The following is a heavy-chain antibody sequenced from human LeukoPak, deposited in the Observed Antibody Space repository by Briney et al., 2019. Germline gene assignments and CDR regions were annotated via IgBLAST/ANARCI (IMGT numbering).Heavy chain of an antibody. CDR3: ARDRESYYCTSTSCYLDY. Sequence: PGGSLRLSCAASGFTSSDYYMSWIRQAPGKGLEWVSYISSSGSTIYYADSVKGRFTISRDNSKNTLYLQMNSLRAEDTAVYYCARDRESYYCTSTSCYLDYWGQGTLVTVSP. CDR1: GFTSSDYY. J-gene: IGHJ4*02. V-gene: IGHV3-11*04. CDR2: ISSSGSTI. D-gene: IGHD2-2*01.